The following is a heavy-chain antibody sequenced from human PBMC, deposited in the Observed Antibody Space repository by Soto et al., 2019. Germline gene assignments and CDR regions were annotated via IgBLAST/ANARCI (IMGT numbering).Heavy chain of an antibody. CDR3: ASSTYYYYGMDV. Sequence: PSETLSITCTVSGGSISSGGYYWSWIRQHPGKGLEWIGYIYYSGSTYYNPSLKSRVTISVDTSKNQFSLKLSSVTAADTAVYYCASSTYYYYGMDVWGQGTTVTVSS. V-gene: IGHV4-31*03. J-gene: IGHJ6*02. CDR1: GGSISSGGYY. CDR2: IYYSGST. D-gene: IGHD4-17*01.